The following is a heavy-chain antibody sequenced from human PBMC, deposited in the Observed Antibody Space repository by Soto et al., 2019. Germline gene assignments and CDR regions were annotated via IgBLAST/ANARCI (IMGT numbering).Heavy chain of an antibody. Sequence: QVQLQESGPGLVKPSQTLSLTCTVSGGSISNGGYYWSWIRQHPGKGLEWFGYIYYSGSTYYNPSLKSLLSMSVDTSKNQFSLKLSSVTAADTAVYYCARALLGIDYPGSGSYSKGGLDVWGQGTTVTVSS. CDR2: IYYSGST. CDR1: GGSISNGGYY. CDR3: ARALLGIDYPGSGSYSKGGLDV. V-gene: IGHV4-31*01. J-gene: IGHJ6*02. D-gene: IGHD3-10*01.